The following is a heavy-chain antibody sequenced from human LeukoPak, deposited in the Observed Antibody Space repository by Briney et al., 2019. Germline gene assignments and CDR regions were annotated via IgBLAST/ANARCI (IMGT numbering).Heavy chain of an antibody. J-gene: IGHJ4*02. Sequence: HPGGSLRLSCAASGFTVSSNYMSWVRQAPGKGLEWVSVIYSGGGTYYADSVKGRFTISRDNSENTLYLQMNSLRAEDTAVYYCARERVGSGIDYWGQGTLVTVSS. CDR1: GFTVSSNY. D-gene: IGHD3-10*01. V-gene: IGHV3-66*01. CDR2: IYSGGGT. CDR3: ARERVGSGIDY.